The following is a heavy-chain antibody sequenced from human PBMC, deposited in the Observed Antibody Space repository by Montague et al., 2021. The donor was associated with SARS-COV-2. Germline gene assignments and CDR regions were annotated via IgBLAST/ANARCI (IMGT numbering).Heavy chain of an antibody. CDR3: AREPESTITIFGVVSRYGMDV. CDR2: IYYSGST. J-gene: IGHJ6*02. D-gene: IGHD3-3*01. Sequence: SETLSLTCTVSGGSISSYYWSWIRQPAGKGLEWIGYIYYSGSTYYNPSXXSRVTISVDTSKNQLSLKLSSVTAADTAVYYCAREPESTITIFGVVSRYGMDVWGQGTTVTVSS. V-gene: IGHV4-59*06. CDR1: GGSISSYY.